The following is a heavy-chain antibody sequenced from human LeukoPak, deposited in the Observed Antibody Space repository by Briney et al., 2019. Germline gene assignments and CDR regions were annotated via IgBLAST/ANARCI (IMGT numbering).Heavy chain of an antibody. D-gene: IGHD4-23*01. CDR2: INHSGRT. CDR3: ARGSGNSFDY. CDR1: GGSFSGYY. V-gene: IGHV4-34*01. J-gene: IGHJ4*02. Sequence: SETLSLTCAVYGGSFSGYYWSWIRQPPGKGLEWIGEINHSGRTNYNPSLKSRVTISVDTSKNQFSLKLSSVTAADTAVYYCARGSGNSFDYWGQGTLVTVSS.